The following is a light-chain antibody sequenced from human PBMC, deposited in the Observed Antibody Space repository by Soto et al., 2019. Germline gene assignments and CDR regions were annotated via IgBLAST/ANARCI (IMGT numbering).Light chain of an antibody. Sequence: QSVLAQPASVSGSPGQSITMSCTGTSSDVDSYSSVSWYQQHPGKAPKLMIYDVTYRPSGVSNRFSGSKSGNTASLTISGLQAEDEGDYYCSSYTSSSTWVFGGGTKLTVL. V-gene: IGLV2-14*01. CDR3: SSYTSSSTWV. CDR1: SSDVDSYSS. CDR2: DVT. J-gene: IGLJ3*02.